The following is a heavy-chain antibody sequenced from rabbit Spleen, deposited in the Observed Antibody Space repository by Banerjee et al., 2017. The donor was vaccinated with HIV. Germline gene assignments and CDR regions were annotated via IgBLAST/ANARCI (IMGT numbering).Heavy chain of an antibody. V-gene: IGHV1S40*01. CDR3: VRETYVYHGYLDL. Sequence: QSLEESGGDLVKPEGSLTLTCTASGFSFSDVYMWWVRQAPGKGLEWTAYIDAGNSGNTYYASWAKGRFTISKTSSTVTLQMTSLTAADTATYFCVRETYVYHGYLDLWGPGTLVTVS. J-gene: IGHJ4*01. CDR2: IDAGNSGNT. D-gene: IGHD7-1*01. CDR1: GFSFSDVY.